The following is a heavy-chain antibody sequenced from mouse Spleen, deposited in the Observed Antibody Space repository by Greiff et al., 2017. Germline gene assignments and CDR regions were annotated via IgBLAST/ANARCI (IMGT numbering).Heavy chain of an antibody. V-gene: IGHV1-81*01. D-gene: IGHD2-2*01. Sequence: QVQLQQSGAELARPGASVKLSCKASGYTFTSYGISWVKQRTGQGLEWIGEIYPRSGNTYYNEKFKGKATLTADKSSSTAYMEFRSLTSEDSAVYFCARFSMVTTLFDYWGQGTTLTVSS. CDR1: GYTFTSYG. CDR2: IYPRSGNT. J-gene: IGHJ2*01. CDR3: ARFSMVTTLFDY.